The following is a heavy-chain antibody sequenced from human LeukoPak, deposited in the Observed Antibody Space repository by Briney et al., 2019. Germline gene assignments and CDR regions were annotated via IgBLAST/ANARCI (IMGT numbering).Heavy chain of an antibody. CDR1: GFTVSSSS. CDR3: ARATIQMWRLDY. V-gene: IGHV3-53*01. CDR2: IYGGGST. J-gene: IGHJ4*02. D-gene: IGHD5-18*01. Sequence: GGSLRLSCAASGFTVSSSSMSRVRQAPGKGLEWVSVIYGGGSTRYADSVKGRFTISRDTSKNTLYLQINSLRAEDTAVYFCARATIQMWRLDYWGQGTLVTVSS.